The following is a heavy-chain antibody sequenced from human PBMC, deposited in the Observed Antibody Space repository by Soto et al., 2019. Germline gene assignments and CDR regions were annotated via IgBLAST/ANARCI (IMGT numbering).Heavy chain of an antibody. J-gene: IGHJ1*01. CDR2: INPNSGGT. CDR3: AKATGEVIFYPDSAWASDI. CDR1: GDTFTGYV. D-gene: IGHD2-21*01. Sequence: GASVRVSCKASGDTFTGYVIHWVRQAPGQGPEWMGWINPNSGGTSYVQKFQGRVTMTRDTSISTAYMELSRLRSDDTAVYYCAKATGEVIFYPDSAWASDICGQAILVTVST. V-gene: IGHV1-2*02.